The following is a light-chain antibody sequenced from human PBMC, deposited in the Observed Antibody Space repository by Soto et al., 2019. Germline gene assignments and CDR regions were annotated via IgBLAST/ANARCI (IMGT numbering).Light chain of an antibody. V-gene: IGLV2-14*01. CDR3: FSYTFSSTWV. CDR1: SSDVGGYDY. J-gene: IGLJ3*02. Sequence: QSALTQPASVSGSPGQSITISCTGTSSDVGGYDYVSWYQQHPGKVPKLMIYEVSNRPSGVSNRFSGSKSGNTASLTISGLQAEDEADYYCFSYTFSSTWVFGGGTKLTVL. CDR2: EVS.